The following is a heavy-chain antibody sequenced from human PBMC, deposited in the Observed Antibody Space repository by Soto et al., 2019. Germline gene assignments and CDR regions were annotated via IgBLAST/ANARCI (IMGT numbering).Heavy chain of an antibody. CDR3: ARDLPSQHYYDSSGFDY. D-gene: IGHD3-22*01. J-gene: IGHJ4*02. CDR1: GGSISSYY. V-gene: IGHV4-4*07. CDR2: IYTSGST. Sequence: SETLSLTCTVSGGSISSYYWSWIRQPAGKGLEWIGRIYTSGSTNYNPSLESRVTMSVDTSKNQFSLKLSSVTAADTAVYYCARDLPSQHYYDSSGFDYWGQGTLVTVSS.